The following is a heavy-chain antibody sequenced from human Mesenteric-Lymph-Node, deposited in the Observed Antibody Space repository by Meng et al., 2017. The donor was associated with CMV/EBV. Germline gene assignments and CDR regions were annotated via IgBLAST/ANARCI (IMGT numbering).Heavy chain of an antibody. J-gene: IGHJ2*01. D-gene: IGHD2-2*02. CDR3: ATSPCTSSRCYTSYWYFDL. CDR2: IIPGLGIT. V-gene: IGHV1-69*02. CDR1: FTSFI. Sequence: FTSFISSWVRQAPGQGLEWMGGIIPGLGITTYAQKFQGRVTLTADESTRTAYMELSNLRSEDTAVFFCATSPCTSSRCYTSYWYFDLWGLGTLVTVSS.